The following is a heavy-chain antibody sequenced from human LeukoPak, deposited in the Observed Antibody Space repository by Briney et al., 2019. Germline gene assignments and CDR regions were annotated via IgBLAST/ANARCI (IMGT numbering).Heavy chain of an antibody. V-gene: IGHV4-4*02. Sequence: SETLSLTCGVSGGSISSTNWWTWFRQPPGKGLEWIGEVHLDGRTNYNPSLESRLTMSVDLSENHISLKLTSVTAADAAVYYCAREGGFYRPLDYTGQGTLVTVSS. CDR2: VHLDGRT. J-gene: IGHJ4*02. D-gene: IGHD3-3*01. CDR3: AREGGFYRPLDY. CDR1: GGSISSTNW.